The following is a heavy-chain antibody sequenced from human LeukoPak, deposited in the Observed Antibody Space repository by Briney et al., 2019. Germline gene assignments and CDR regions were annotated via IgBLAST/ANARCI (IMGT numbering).Heavy chain of an antibody. Sequence: GGSLRLSCAASGFTFSSYGMHWVRHAPGKGLEWVAFIRYDGSNKYYADSVKGRFTISRDNSKNTLYLQMNSLRAEDTAVYYRAKGGPLPYGGNSKGFVFDSMDVWGKGTTVTISS. D-gene: IGHD4-23*01. V-gene: IGHV3-30*02. J-gene: IGHJ6*03. CDR1: GFTFSSYG. CDR3: AKGGPLPYGGNSKGFVFDSMDV. CDR2: IRYDGSNK.